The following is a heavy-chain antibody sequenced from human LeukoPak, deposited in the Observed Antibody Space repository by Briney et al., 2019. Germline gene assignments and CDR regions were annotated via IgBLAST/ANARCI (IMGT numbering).Heavy chain of an antibody. CDR2: INHSGST. D-gene: IGHD6-13*01. V-gene: IGHV4-34*01. CDR1: GGSFSGYY. Sequence: PSETLSLTCAVYGGSFSGYYWSWIRQPPGKGLEWIGEINHSGSTNYNPSLKSRVTISVDTSKNQFPLKLSSVTAADTAVYYCARGDSSSWYPTRVRFDPWGQGTLVTVSS. CDR3: ARGDSSSWYPTRVRFDP. J-gene: IGHJ5*02.